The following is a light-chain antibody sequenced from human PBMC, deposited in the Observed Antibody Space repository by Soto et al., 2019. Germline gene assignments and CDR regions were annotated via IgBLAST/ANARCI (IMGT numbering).Light chain of an antibody. Sequence: EIVMTQSPATLSVSPGERATLSCRASQSVSSNLAWFQQKPGQAPRLLIYGASTRAPGIPARFSGSGSGTEFTLTISSLQSEDFAVYYCQHYNNWPPFSFGPGTKVDIK. CDR2: GAS. V-gene: IGKV3-15*01. CDR3: QHYNNWPPFS. CDR1: QSVSSN. J-gene: IGKJ3*01.